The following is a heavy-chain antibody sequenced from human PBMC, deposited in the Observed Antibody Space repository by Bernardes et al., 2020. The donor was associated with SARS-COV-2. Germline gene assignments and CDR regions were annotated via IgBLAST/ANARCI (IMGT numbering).Heavy chain of an antibody. D-gene: IGHD3-22*01. J-gene: IGHJ4*02. CDR1: GYTFTSYG. V-gene: IGHV1-18*04. CDR2: ISAYNGNT. Sequence: ASVKVSCKASGYTFTSYGISWVRQAPGQGLEWMGWISAYNGNTNYAQKLQGRVTMTTDTSTSTAYMELRSLRSDDTAVYYCARIYYYDSSGYYYPRGGRVFDYWGQGTLVTVSS. CDR3: ARIYYYDSSGYYYPRGGRVFDY.